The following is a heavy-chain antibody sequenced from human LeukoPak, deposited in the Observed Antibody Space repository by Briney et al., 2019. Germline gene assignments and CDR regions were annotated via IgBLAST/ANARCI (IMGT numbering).Heavy chain of an antibody. Sequence: ASVKVSCKASGYTFTGYYMHWVRQAPGQGLEWMGWINPNSGGANYAQKFQGRVTMTRDTSISTAYMELSRLRSDDTAVYYCARDKVTPIYYYDSTDYYGMDVWGQGTTVTVSS. V-gene: IGHV1-2*02. J-gene: IGHJ6*02. CDR3: ARDKVTPIYYYDSTDYYGMDV. D-gene: IGHD3-22*01. CDR2: INPNSGGA. CDR1: GYTFTGYY.